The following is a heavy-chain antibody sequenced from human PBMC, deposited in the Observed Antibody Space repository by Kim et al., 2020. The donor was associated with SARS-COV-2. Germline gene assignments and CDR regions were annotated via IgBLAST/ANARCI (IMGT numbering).Heavy chain of an antibody. Sequence: TANYAQKFQGRVTITADESTSTAYMELSSLRSEDTAVYYCARWYSSSFDYWGQGTLVTVSS. CDR2: TA. CDR3: ARWYSSSFDY. V-gene: IGHV1-69*01. D-gene: IGHD6-6*01. J-gene: IGHJ4*02.